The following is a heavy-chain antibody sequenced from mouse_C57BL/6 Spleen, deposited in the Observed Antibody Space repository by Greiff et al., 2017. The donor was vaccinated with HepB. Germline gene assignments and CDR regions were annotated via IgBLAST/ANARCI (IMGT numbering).Heavy chain of an antibody. CDR1: GYTFTSYW. V-gene: IGHV1-69*01. Sequence: QVQMQQPGAELVMPGASVKLSCKASGYTFTSYWMHWVKQRPGQGLEWIGEIDPSDSYTNYNQKFKGKSTLTVDKSSSTAYMQLSSLTSEDSAVYYCARPLGLYFDVWGTGTTVTVSS. CDR2: IDPSDSYT. D-gene: IGHD4-1*01. CDR3: ARPLGLYFDV. J-gene: IGHJ1*03.